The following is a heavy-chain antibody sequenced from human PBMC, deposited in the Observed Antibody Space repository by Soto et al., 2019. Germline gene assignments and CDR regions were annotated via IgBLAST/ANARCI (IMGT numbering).Heavy chain of an antibody. CDR3: AKGGVLIAAAGIFDY. V-gene: IGHV3-23*01. J-gene: IGHJ4*02. D-gene: IGHD6-13*01. CDR1: GFTFSSYA. Sequence: EVQLLESGGGLVQPGGSLRLSCAASGFTFSSYAMSWVRQAPGKGLEWVSAISGSGGSTYYADSVKGRFTISRDNSKNMLYLQLNSLRAEDTAVYYCAKGGVLIAAAGIFDYWGQGTLVTVSS. CDR2: ISGSGGST.